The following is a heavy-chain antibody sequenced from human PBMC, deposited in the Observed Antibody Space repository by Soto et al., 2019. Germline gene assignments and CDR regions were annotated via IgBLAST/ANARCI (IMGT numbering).Heavy chain of an antibody. CDR2: IYYSGST. V-gene: IGHV4-31*03. D-gene: IGHD2-15*01. J-gene: IGHJ5*02. CDR3: ARDPDCVGSGGSCYESWFDP. CDR1: GRSISSGGYY. Sequence: PSETLSLTCTVSGRSISSGGYYWSWIRQHPGKGLEWIGYIYYSGSTYYNPSLKSRVTISVDTSKNQFSLKLSSVTAADTAVYYCARDPDCVGSGGSCYESWFDPWGQGTLVTVS.